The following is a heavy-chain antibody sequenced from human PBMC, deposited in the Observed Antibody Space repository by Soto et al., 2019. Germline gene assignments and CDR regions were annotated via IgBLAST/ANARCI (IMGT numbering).Heavy chain of an antibody. CDR1: GGSVCSGSYY. CDR3: ARDNWNYGYFDY. V-gene: IGHV4-61*01. CDR2: IYYSGST. J-gene: IGHJ4*02. D-gene: IGHD1-7*01. Sequence: TSETLSLTCTVSGGSVCSGSYYWSWIRQPPGKGLEWIGYIYYSGSTNYNPSLKGRVTISVDTSKNQFSLKLSSVTAADTAVYYCARDNWNYGYFDYWGQGTLVTVSS.